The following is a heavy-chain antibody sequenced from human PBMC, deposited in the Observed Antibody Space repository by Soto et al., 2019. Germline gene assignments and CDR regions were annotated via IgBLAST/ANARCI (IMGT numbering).Heavy chain of an antibody. V-gene: IGHV1-8*01. J-gene: IGHJ4*02. CDR1: GYTFNNND. CDR3: ARVVSGGHSDY. Sequence: QVQLVQSGAEVKKPGASVRVSCKASGYTFNNNDINWVRQATGQGLEWMGRMNPNSGNTDYAQKFQGRDTMTSKTSITTAYMELSSLTSEDTAVYYWARVVSGGHSDYWGQGTLVTVSS. CDR2: MNPNSGNT. D-gene: IGHD2-15*01.